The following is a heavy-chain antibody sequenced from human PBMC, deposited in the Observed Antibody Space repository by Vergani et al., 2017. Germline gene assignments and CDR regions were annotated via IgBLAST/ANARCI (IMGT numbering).Heavy chain of an antibody. Sequence: QVQLVQSGAEVKKPGASVKVSCKASGYTFTDYFMHWVRQAPGQGLEWMGWINPNSGGTNYAQKFQGRVTMTRDTSNSTDSMELSNLTSDDTAVYYCARVGTSSNRDYFDYWGQGTLVTVSS. CDR3: ARVGTSSNRDYFDY. CDR2: INPNSGGT. V-gene: IGHV1-2*02. D-gene: IGHD2-2*01. J-gene: IGHJ4*02. CDR1: GYTFTDYF.